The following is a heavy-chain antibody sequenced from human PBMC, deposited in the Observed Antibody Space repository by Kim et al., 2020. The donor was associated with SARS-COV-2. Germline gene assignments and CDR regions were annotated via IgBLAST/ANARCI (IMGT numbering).Heavy chain of an antibody. D-gene: IGHD5-18*01. Sequence: ESVKGRFTISRDNAKNSLYLQMNSLRAEDTAVYYCARDVGGGYSYGHFDYWGQGTLVTVSS. V-gene: IGHV3-11*06. J-gene: IGHJ4*02. CDR3: ARDVGGGYSYGHFDY.